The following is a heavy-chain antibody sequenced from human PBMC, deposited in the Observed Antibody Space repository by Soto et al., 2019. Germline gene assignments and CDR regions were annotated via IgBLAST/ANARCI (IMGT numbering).Heavy chain of an antibody. CDR3: AKNSAATIRVGYDY. CDR1: GFTFSSYP. Sequence: EVQLLESGGCLAQPGGYLRLSCAAYGFTFSSYPMSWVRQAPGQGLEWGSGIVASGGITYYADSVKGRFTISRDNSKNTLYLQINSLRAEDTAVYYCAKNSAATIRVGYDYWGPGTLVTVSS. D-gene: IGHD5-12*01. CDR2: IVASGGIT. J-gene: IGHJ4*02. V-gene: IGHV3-23*01.